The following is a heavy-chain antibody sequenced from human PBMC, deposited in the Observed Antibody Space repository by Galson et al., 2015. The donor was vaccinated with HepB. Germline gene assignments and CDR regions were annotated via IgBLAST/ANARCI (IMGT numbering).Heavy chain of an antibody. Sequence: SVKVSCKASGYTFTGYYMHWVRQAPGQGLEWMGWINPNSGGTNYAQKFQGRVTMTRDTSISTAYMELSRLRSDDTAVYYCARVGMYDFWSGYDYWGQGTLVTVSS. D-gene: IGHD3-3*01. CDR2: INPNSGGT. V-gene: IGHV1-2*02. CDR1: GYTFTGYY. CDR3: ARVGMYDFWSGYDY. J-gene: IGHJ4*02.